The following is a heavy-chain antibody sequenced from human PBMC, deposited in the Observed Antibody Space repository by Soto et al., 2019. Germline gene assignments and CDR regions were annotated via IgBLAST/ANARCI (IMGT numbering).Heavy chain of an antibody. CDR2: INPSGGST. CDR1: GYTFTSYY. J-gene: IGHJ4*02. V-gene: IGHV1-46*01. CDR3: ARGNYGDYESTGDY. Sequence: ASVKVSCKASGYTFTSYYMHWVRQAPGQGLEWMGIINPSGGSTSYAQKFQGWVTMTRDTSISTAYMELSRLRSDDTAVYYCARGNYGDYESTGDYWGQGTLVTVSS. D-gene: IGHD4-17*01.